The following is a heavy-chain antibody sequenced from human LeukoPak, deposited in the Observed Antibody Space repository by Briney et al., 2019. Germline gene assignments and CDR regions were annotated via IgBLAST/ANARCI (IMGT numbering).Heavy chain of an antibody. CDR3: ARVLSAVTSTFDY. CDR1: GYSFTHHN. CDR2: IKPNNGDT. Sequence: GASVKVSCKASGYSFTHHNVHWVRQAPGQALEWMGWIKPNNGDTKFSQKFQDRVTLTSDTSIDTAYMEISGLTSDDTAIYYCARVLSAVTSTFDYWGQGTLVTVSS. J-gene: IGHJ4*02. V-gene: IGHV1-2*02. D-gene: IGHD4-17*01.